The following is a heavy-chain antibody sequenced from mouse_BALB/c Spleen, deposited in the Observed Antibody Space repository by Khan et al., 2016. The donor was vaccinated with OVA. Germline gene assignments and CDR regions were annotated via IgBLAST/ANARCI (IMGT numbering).Heavy chain of an antibody. CDR2: LSPGSGDI. CDR3: ARRKYCGYTFAY. D-gene: IGHD1-2*01. J-gene: IGHJ3*01. V-gene: IGHV1-77*01. Sequence: QVQLQQSGAELARPGASVKLSCKASGYTFTDYYINWVKQRTGQGLEWIGELSPGSGDIYYNEKFKGKATLTADKSSSTAYMQLSSLTSEDSAVYFCARRKYCGYTFAYWGHGTLVTVSA. CDR1: GYTFTDYY.